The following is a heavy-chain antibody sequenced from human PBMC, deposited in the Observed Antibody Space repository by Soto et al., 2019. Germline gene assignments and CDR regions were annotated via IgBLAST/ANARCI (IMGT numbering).Heavy chain of an antibody. Sequence: GGSLTLSCAAACFPFSSDPMSSVRPTPGKGLEGGSVISGSDDSTYYADSVNGRFHISRDNSKTPLYPTMHTLRAEDTAVYSCAKRSTSPTFAYSGQATLVTVSS. D-gene: IGHD1-26*01. V-gene: IGHV3-23*01. CDR3: AKRSTSPTFAY. J-gene: IGHJ4*02. CDR2: ISGSDDST. CDR1: CFPFSSDP.